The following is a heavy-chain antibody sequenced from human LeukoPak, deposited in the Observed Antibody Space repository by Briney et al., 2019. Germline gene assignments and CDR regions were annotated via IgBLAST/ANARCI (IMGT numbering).Heavy chain of an antibody. CDR1: GYSFNSHW. J-gene: IGHJ4*02. CDR2: FYPGDSDT. D-gene: IGHD2-15*01. V-gene: IGHV5-51*01. CDR3: ARGESCGGGSCSRVFNY. Sequence: PGESLKISCKASGYSFNSHWIGWVRQMPGRGLEWMGVFYPGDSDTRYSPSFQGQVTISVDKSITTAYLQWSSLKASDTAMYYCARGESCGGGSCSRVFNYWGQGTLVTVSS.